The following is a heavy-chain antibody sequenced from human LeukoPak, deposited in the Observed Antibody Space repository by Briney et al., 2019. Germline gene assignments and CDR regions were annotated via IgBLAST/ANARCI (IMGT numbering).Heavy chain of an antibody. Sequence: SETLSLTCTVSGGSISSYYWSWIRQPPGKGLEWIGYIYYSGSTNYNPSLKSRVTISVDTSKNQFSLKLSSVTPADTAVYYCARVKILEWLLMDYYYCMDVWGKGTTVTVSS. CDR3: ARVKILEWLLMDYYYCMDV. V-gene: IGHV4-59*01. J-gene: IGHJ6*03. D-gene: IGHD3-3*01. CDR2: IYYSGST. CDR1: GGSISSYY.